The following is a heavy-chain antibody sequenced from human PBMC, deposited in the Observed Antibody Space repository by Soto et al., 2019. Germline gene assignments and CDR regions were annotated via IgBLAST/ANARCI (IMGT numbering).Heavy chain of an antibody. CDR2: ISYDGSNK. D-gene: IGHD1-7*01. J-gene: IGHJ4*02. Sequence: QVQLVESGGGVVQPGRSLRLSCAASGFTFSSYAMHWVRQAPGKGLEWVAVISYDGSNKYYADSVKGRFTISRDNSKNTLYLQMNSLRAEDTAVYYCARASLSGKLELRSYFDYWGQGTLVTVSS. CDR1: GFTFSSYA. CDR3: ARASLSGKLELRSYFDY. V-gene: IGHV3-30-3*01.